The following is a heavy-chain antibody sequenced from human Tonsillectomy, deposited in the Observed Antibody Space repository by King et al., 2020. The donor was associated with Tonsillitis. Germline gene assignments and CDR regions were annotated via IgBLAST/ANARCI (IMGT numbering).Heavy chain of an antibody. Sequence: VQLVESGGGLVQPGGSLRLSCAASGFTFSSYAMSWVRQAPGMGLEWVSTISSSAGSTYYTDSVQGRFTSSRDNSKNTLYLQMASLRAEDTAVYYCAKGAGEGGYWGQGTLVTVSS. CDR3: AKGAGEGGY. CDR1: GFTFSSYA. CDR2: ISSSAGST. J-gene: IGHJ4*02. V-gene: IGHV3-23*04.